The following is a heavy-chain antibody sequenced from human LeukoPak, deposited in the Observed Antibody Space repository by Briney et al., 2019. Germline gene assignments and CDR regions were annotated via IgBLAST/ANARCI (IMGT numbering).Heavy chain of an antibody. Sequence: GGSLRLSXAASGFTFEDYGMSWVRQAPGKGLEWVSGTNWNGGSTGYADSVKGRFTISRDNAKNSLYLQMNSLRAEDTALYYCARLYYYDSSGLGDYWGQGTLVTVSS. CDR2: TNWNGGST. CDR3: ARLYYYDSSGLGDY. D-gene: IGHD3-22*01. CDR1: GFTFEDYG. J-gene: IGHJ4*02. V-gene: IGHV3-20*04.